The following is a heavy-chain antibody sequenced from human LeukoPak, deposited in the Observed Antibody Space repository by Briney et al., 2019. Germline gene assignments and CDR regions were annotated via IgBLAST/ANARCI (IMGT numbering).Heavy chain of an antibody. CDR1: GFTFSSYT. V-gene: IGHV3-23*01. J-gene: IGHJ4*02. Sequence: GGSLRLSCAASGFTFSSYTMSWVRQAPGKGLEWVSTITTSDGNTYYADSVKGRFTVSRDNSKNTLFLQMNSLRAEDTAVYYCAKCRGSYYRTSFDYWGQGTLVTVSS. CDR2: ITTSDGNT. CDR3: AKCRGSYYRTSFDY. D-gene: IGHD1-26*01.